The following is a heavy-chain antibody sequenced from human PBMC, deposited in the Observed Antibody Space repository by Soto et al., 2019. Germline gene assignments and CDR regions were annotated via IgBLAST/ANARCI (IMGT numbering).Heavy chain of an antibody. CDR2: ISYDGSNK. CDR3: ARGLVDTAVTIAFDL. V-gene: IGHV3-30-3*01. J-gene: IGHJ3*01. Sequence: QVQLVESGGGVVQPGRSLRLSCAASGFTFSSYAMHWVRQAPGKGLEWVAVISYDGSNKYYADSVKGRFTITRDNSKNTPYLQMNTLRVKDTAVSYCARGLVDTAVTIAFDLWGHGTMVTVSS. CDR1: GFTFSSYA. D-gene: IGHD5-18*01.